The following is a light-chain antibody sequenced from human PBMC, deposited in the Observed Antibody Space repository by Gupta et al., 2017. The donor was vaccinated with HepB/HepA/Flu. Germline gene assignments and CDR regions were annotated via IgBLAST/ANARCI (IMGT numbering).Light chain of an antibody. CDR3: GTWDSSLSAYV. CDR1: SSNIGNNY. V-gene: IGLV1-51*01. Sequence: QSVFTQPPSVSAAPGQKVTTSCSGSSSNIGNNYVSWYQHLPGTAPKVLIYDNNKRPSGMPDRFSGSKSGTSATLGITGLQTGDEADYYCGTWDSSLSAYVLGTGTKVTVL. J-gene: IGLJ1*01. CDR2: DNN.